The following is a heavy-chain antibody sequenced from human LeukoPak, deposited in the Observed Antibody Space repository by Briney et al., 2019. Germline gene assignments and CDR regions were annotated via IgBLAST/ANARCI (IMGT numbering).Heavy chain of an antibody. Sequence: GGSLRLSCAASGFTFSSYWMHWVRQFPGKGLVWVSRINPGGSSTAYADSVKGRFTISRDNAENTLYLQMDSLRAEDTAVYYCARSNQADDYWGQGTLVTVSS. CDR3: ARSNQADDY. CDR2: INPGGSST. J-gene: IGHJ4*02. CDR1: GFTFSSYW. D-gene: IGHD1-14*01. V-gene: IGHV3-74*01.